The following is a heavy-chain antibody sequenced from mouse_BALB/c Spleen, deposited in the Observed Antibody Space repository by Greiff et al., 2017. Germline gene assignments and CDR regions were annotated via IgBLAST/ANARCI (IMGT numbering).Heavy chain of an antibody. Sequence: VQLQQSGAELAKPGASVKMSCKASGYTFTSYWMHWVKQRPGQGLEWIGYINPSTGYTEYNQKFKDKATLTADKSSSTAYMQLSSLTSEDSAVYYCARSYDYDGFAYWGQGTLVTVSA. V-gene: IGHV1-7*01. J-gene: IGHJ3*01. D-gene: IGHD2-4*01. CDR3: ARSYDYDGFAY. CDR2: INPSTGYT. CDR1: GYTFTSYW.